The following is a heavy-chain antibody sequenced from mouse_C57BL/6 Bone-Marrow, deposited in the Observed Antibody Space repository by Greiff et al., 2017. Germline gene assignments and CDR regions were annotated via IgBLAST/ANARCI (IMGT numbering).Heavy chain of an antibody. Sequence: EVMLVESGPELVKPGDSVKISCKASGYSFTGYFMNWVMQSHGKSLEWIGRINPYNGDTFYNQKFKGKATLTVDKSSSTAHMELRSLTSEDSAVYYCARWDTTVFDYWGQGTTLTVSS. V-gene: IGHV1-20*01. CDR3: ARWDTTVFDY. CDR2: INPYNGDT. CDR1: GYSFTGYF. D-gene: IGHD1-1*01. J-gene: IGHJ2*01.